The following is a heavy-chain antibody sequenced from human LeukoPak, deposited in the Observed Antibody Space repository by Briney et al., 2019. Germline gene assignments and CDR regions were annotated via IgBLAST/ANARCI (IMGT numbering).Heavy chain of an antibody. CDR2: IYSGGST. J-gene: IGHJ6*02. CDR3: AREGGTNPYYYGMDV. CDR1: GFTFSSYW. D-gene: IGHD1-14*01. V-gene: IGHV3-53*01. Sequence: GGSLRLSCAASGFTFSSYWMSWVRQAPGKGLEWVSVIYSGGSTYYADSVKGRFTISRDNSKNTLYLQMNSLRAEDTAVYYCAREGGTNPYYYGMDVWGQGTTVTVSS.